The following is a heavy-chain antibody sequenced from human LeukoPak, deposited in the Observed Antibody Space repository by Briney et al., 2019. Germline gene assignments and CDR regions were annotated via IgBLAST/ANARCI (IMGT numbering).Heavy chain of an antibody. D-gene: IGHD2-15*01. CDR2: ISAYNGNT. CDR1: GYTFTSYG. J-gene: IGHJ6*02. V-gene: IGHV1-18*01. CDR3: ARSPRYCSGGSCPPGYYYYGMDV. Sequence: ASVKVSCTASGYTFTSYGISWVRQAPGQGLEWMGWISAYNGNTNYAQKLQGRVTMTTDTSTSTAYMELRSLISDDTAVYYCARSPRYCSGGSCPPGYYYYGMDVWGQGTTVTVSS.